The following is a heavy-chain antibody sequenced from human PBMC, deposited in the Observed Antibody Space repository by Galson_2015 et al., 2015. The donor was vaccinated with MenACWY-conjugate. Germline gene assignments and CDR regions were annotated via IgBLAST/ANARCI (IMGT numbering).Heavy chain of an antibody. V-gene: IGHV1-46*01. CDR2: INPSGDST. CDR3: ARVVAAPGAPGIAVAGLQT. CDR1: GYTFTSYY. Sequence: SVKVSCKASGYTFTSYYMHWVRQAPGQGPEWMGIINPSGDSTSYAQKFQGRVTMTRDTSTGTVYMELSSLRSEDTAVYYCARVVAAPGAPGIAVAGLQTWGQGTRVTVSS. J-gene: IGHJ5*02. D-gene: IGHD6-19*01.